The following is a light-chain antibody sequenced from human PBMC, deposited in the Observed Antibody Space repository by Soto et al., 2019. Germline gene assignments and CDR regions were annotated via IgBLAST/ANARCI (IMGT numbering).Light chain of an antibody. CDR2: EGS. CDR3: CSYTASGTFV. CDR1: SSDFGSYNL. Sequence: QSALTQPASVSGSPGQSITISCTRTSSDFGSYNLVSWYQQHPAKAPKLMIYEGSKRPSGVSNRFSGSKSGNTASLTISGLQAEDEADYYCCSYTASGTFVFGGGTKLTVL. J-gene: IGLJ3*02. V-gene: IGLV2-23*03.